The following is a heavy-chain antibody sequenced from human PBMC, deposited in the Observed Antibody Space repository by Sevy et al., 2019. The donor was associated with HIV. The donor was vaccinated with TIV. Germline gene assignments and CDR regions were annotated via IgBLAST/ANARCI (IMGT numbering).Heavy chain of an antibody. CDR1: GFTFSSYA. CDR3: GGGGGGGDYGTCFDY. Sequence: GGSLRLSCAASGFTFSSYAMHWVRQAPGKGLEWVAVISYDGSNKYYADSVKGRFTISRDNSKNTLYLQMNSLRAEDTAVYYWGGGGGGGDYGTCFDYWGQGTLVTVSS. CDR2: ISYDGSNK. V-gene: IGHV3-30-3*01. D-gene: IGHD2-21*02. J-gene: IGHJ4*02.